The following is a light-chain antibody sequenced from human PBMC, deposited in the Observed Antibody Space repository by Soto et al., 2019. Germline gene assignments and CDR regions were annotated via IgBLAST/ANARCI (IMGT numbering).Light chain of an antibody. CDR2: DVS. CDR3: SSYTSSSTVV. Sequence: QSALTQPASVSGSPGQSITISCTGTSSDVGGYNYVSWYQQYPGKAPKLMIYDVSGRPSGVSNRFSGSKSGNTASLTISGLQAEDEADYYCSSYTSSSTVVFGGRTKLTVL. CDR1: SSDVGGYNY. V-gene: IGLV2-14*01. J-gene: IGLJ2*01.